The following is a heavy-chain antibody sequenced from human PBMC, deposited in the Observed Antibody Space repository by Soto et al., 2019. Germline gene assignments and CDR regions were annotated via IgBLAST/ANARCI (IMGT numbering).Heavy chain of an antibody. CDR3: ASHHYYDSSGYSYYFDY. CDR1: GGTFSSYT. Sequence: QVQLVQSGAEVKKPGSSVKVSCKASGGTFSSYTISWVRQAPGQGLEWMGRIIPILGIANYAQKFQGRVTITADKSTSTAYMELSSLRSEDTAVYYCASHHYYDSSGYSYYFDYWGQGTLVTVSS. D-gene: IGHD3-22*01. J-gene: IGHJ4*02. V-gene: IGHV1-69*02. CDR2: IIPILGIA.